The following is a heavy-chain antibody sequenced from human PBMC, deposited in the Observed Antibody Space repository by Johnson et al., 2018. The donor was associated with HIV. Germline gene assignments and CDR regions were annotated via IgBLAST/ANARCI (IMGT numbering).Heavy chain of an antibody. CDR1: GFDFSSSW. V-gene: IGHV3-74*02. J-gene: IGHJ3*02. CDR3: ARSGYDYYDSSGYDAFDI. CDR2: INSDGSST. Sequence: MLLVESGGGLVQPGRSLRLSCAASGFDFSSSWMHWVRQAPGKGLVWVSRINSDGSSTSYADSVKGRFTISRDNAKNTLYLQMNSLRAEDTAVYYCARSGYDYYDSSGYDAFDIWGQGTMVTVSS. D-gene: IGHD3-22*01.